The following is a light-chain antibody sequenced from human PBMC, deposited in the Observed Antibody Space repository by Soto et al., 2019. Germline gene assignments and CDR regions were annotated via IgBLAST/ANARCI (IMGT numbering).Light chain of an antibody. V-gene: IGKV1-5*03. CDR1: QTISGW. CDR3: QQYTSYSPT. Sequence: DIQMTQSPSTLSASVGDRVTITCRASQTISGWLAWYQQKPGKAPKLLISEASILESGVPSRFSGSRSGTEFTLTIDSLQPDDFATYYCQQYTSYSPTFGQGTKVEI. J-gene: IGKJ1*01. CDR2: EAS.